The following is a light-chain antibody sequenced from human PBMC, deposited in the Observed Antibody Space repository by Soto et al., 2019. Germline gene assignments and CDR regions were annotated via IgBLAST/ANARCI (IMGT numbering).Light chain of an antibody. J-gene: IGKJ3*01. Sequence: DIQMTQSPSSLSASVGDRVTITCRASQTIIRYLNCYQQKVGRAPNLLIYAASNLQSGVPSRFSGSGSGTEFTLTISSLQPEDFATYYCQQSYSTLFSFGPGTKVEIK. CDR2: AAS. V-gene: IGKV1-39*01. CDR1: QTIIRY. CDR3: QQSYSTLFS.